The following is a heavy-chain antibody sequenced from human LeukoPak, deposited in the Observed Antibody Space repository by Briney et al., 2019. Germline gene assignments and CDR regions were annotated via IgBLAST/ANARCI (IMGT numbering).Heavy chain of an antibody. CDR2: INADGSER. V-gene: IGHV3-7*01. J-gene: IGHJ3*02. CDR1: GFTVSQHW. D-gene: IGHD4-17*01. CDR3: ARGHYGLDI. Sequence: TGGSLRLSCVASGFTVSQHWTTWVRQAPGKGLEWVAHINADGSERDSVDSGTGRFSISKDNAKNSVYLQLSSLRAEDTARYYCARGHYGLDIWGQGTMVTVPS.